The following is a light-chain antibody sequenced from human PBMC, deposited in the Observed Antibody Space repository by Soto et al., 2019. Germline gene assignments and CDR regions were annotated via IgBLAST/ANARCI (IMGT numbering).Light chain of an antibody. Sequence: QSVLTQSPSASGTPGQRVTISCSGSSSNIGSNYVYWYQQLPGTAPKLLIYRSNQRPSGVPDRFSGSKSGTSASLAISGLRSEDEADYYCAAWDDSLSAHVFGTGTKLTVL. CDR1: SSNIGSNY. CDR3: AAWDDSLSAHV. CDR2: RSN. J-gene: IGLJ1*01. V-gene: IGLV1-47*01.